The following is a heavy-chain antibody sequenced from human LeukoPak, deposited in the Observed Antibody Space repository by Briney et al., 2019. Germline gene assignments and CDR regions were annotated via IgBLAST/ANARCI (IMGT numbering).Heavy chain of an antibody. CDR3: AGGVYDFLNS. J-gene: IGHJ4*02. CDR1: GFTFSTYA. D-gene: IGHD3-9*01. CDR2: ISEGGANT. Sequence: PGGSLRLSCAASGFTFSTYAMTWVRQAPGQGLEWVSGISEGGANTYYADSVKGRFTISRDNSKNMLYLQMNSLRDEDTAVYYCAGGVYDFLNSWGQGTLVTVSS. V-gene: IGHV3-23*01.